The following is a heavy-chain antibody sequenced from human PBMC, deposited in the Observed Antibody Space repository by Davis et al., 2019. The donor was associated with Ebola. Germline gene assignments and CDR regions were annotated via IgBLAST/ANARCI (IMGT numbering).Heavy chain of an antibody. CDR2: INAGNGNT. V-gene: IGHV1-3*01. CDR1: GYTFTSYA. J-gene: IGHJ3*02. Sequence: AASVKVSCKASGYTFTSYAMHWVRQAPGQRLEWMGWINAGNGNTKYSRKFQGRVTITRDTSASTAYMELRSLRSDDTAVYYCARDLPYCSGGSCYLGGAFDIWGQGTMVTVSS. CDR3: ARDLPYCSGGSCYLGGAFDI. D-gene: IGHD2-15*01.